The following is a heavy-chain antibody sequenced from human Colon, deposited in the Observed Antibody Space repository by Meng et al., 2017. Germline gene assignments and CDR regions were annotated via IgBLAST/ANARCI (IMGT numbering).Heavy chain of an antibody. J-gene: IGHJ4*02. CDR2: ISSDGSTT. Sequence: VQMEDSGGTLVPPEGSLRPSCAASGSRFSPYWMIWVRQAPGQGVVWVSRISSDGSTTHYADSVKGRFTISRDNAKNTLYLQMNSLRAEDTAVYYCGRDYYGIPDYWGQGTLVTVSS. CDR3: GRDYYGIPDY. D-gene: IGHD3-10*01. CDR1: GSRFSPYW. V-gene: IGHV3-74*01.